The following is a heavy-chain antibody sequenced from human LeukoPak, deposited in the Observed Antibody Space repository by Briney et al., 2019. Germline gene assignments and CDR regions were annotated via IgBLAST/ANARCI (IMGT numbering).Heavy chain of an antibody. CDR3: ARGDLLTGHAFDI. CDR2: IIPIFGTA. J-gene: IGHJ3*02. CDR1: GGTFSSYA. D-gene: IGHD3-9*01. Sequence: SVKVSCKASGGTFSSYAISWVRQAPGQGLEWMGGIIPIFGTANYAQKFQGRVTITADESTSTAYMELSSLRSEDTAVYYCARGDLLTGHAFDIWGQGTLVTVSS. V-gene: IGHV1-69*01.